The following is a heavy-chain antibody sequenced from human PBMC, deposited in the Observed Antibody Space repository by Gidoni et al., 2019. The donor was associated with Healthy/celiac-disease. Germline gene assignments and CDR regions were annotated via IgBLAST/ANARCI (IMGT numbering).Heavy chain of an antibody. CDR2: IYYSGST. CDR1: GGSISSYD. Sequence: QVQLQASGPGLVKPSETLSLTSTVSGGSISSYDCSWIRPPPGKGLEWIGYIYYSGSTNNNPSLKSRVTISVYTSKNQFSLKLSSVTAADTAVYYCARAITAYCGGDCYPGLFDLWGRGTLVTVSS. J-gene: IGHJ2*01. CDR3: ARAITAYCGGDCYPGLFDL. D-gene: IGHD2-21*02. V-gene: IGHV4-59*01.